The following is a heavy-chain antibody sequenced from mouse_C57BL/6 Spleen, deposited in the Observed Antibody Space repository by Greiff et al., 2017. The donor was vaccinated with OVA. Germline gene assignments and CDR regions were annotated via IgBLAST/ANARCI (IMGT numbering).Heavy chain of an antibody. CDR2: IHPNSGST. CDR1: GYTFTSYW. CDR3: ARSGYDYDYYFDY. D-gene: IGHD2-4*01. V-gene: IGHV1-64*01. J-gene: IGHJ2*01. Sequence: VQLQQPGAELVKPGASVKLSCKASGYTFTSYWMHWVKQRPGQGLEWIGMIHPNSGSTNYNEKFKSKATLTVDKSSSTAYMQLSSLTSEDSAVYYCARSGYDYDYYFDYWGQGTTLTVSS.